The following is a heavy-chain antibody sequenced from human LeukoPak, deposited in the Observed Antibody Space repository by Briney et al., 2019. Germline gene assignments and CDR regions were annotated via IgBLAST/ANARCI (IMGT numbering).Heavy chain of an antibody. Sequence: SETLSLTCAVYGGSFSGYHWTWIRQSPGKGPEWIGDINPSGSTYYNPSLKSRLTISVDTSKNQFSLKLRSVTAADTAVYYCARGRHDITMIVVVMTSVSYYLDVWGKGTTVTVS. CDR3: ARGRHDITMIVVVMTSVSYYLDV. V-gene: IGHV4-34*01. D-gene: IGHD3-22*01. CDR2: INPSGST. CDR1: GGSFSGYH. J-gene: IGHJ6*03.